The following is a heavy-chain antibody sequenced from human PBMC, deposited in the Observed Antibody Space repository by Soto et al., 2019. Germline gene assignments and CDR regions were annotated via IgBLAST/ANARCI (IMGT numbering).Heavy chain of an antibody. CDR1: GYSFTSYW. J-gene: IGHJ4*02. Sequence: GESLKISCKGSGYSFTSYWIGWVRQMPGKGLEWMGIIYPGDSDTRYSPSFQGQVTISADKSISTAYLQWSSLKASDTAMYYCARHQDYVWGSYRYPAGFPHYWGQGTLVTVSS. CDR2: IYPGDSDT. D-gene: IGHD3-16*02. CDR3: ARHQDYVWGSYRYPAGFPHY. V-gene: IGHV5-51*01.